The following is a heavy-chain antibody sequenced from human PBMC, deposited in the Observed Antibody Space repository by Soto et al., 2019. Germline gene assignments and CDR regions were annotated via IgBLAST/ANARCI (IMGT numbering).Heavy chain of an antibody. D-gene: IGHD2-2*01. CDR2: IYYSGST. CDR3: ARVVSPRKDIVVVQAAPNYGMDV. J-gene: IGHJ6*02. CDR1: GGSISSGCYY. V-gene: IGHV4-31*03. Sequence: TLSLTCTVSGGSISSGCYYWSWIRQHPGKGLDWIWYIYYSGSTYYNPSLKSRVTISVDTSKNQFSLKLSSVTAADTAVYYCARVVSPRKDIVVVQAAPNYGMDVWGQGTTVTVSS.